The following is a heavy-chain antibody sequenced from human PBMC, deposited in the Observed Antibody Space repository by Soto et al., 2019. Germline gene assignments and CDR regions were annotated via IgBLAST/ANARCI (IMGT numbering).Heavy chain of an antibody. Sequence: KVSCKASGYTFTDYFIHWVRQAPGQGLEWMGWISPSFQGQVTISADKSISTAYLQWSSLKASDTAMYYCARRVGATTLFDYWGQGTLVTVS. J-gene: IGHJ4*02. CDR3: ARRVGATTLFDY. V-gene: IGHV5-51*01. CDR1: GYTFTDYF. D-gene: IGHD1-26*01. CDR2: I.